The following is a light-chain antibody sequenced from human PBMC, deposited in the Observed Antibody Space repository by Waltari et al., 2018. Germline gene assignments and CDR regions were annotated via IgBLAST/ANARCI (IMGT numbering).Light chain of an antibody. Sequence: DIVMTQSPLSLPVTPGEPASISCRSSQSVQHSIGYDYLDWYLQKPGQSPQLLIYLGSNRASGVPDRFSGSGSGTDFTLKISRVEAEDVGVYYCMQALQAPISFGQGTKLEIK. J-gene: IGKJ2*03. CDR3: MQALQAPIS. CDR2: LGS. V-gene: IGKV2-28*01. CDR1: QSVQHSIGYDY.